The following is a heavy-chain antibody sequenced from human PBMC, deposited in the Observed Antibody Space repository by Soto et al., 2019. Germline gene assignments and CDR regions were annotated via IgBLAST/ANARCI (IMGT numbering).Heavy chain of an antibody. CDR1: GFTFSNYA. CDR2: ISGSAAST. Sequence: EVHLLESGGDLVQPGGSLRLSCAASGFTFSNYAMSWVRQAPGKGLDWVSGISGSAASTFYADSVKGRFTISRDNSKNPQYLQMTSLRAEDTAVYYCAKWTGRYCSGGRCYLDDPFDYWGQGTLVTVSS. J-gene: IGHJ4*02. V-gene: IGHV3-23*01. CDR3: AKWTGRYCSGGRCYLDDPFDY. D-gene: IGHD2-15*01.